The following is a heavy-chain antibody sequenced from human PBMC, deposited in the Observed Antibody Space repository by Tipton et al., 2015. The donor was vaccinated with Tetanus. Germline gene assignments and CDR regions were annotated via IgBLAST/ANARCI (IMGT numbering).Heavy chain of an antibody. V-gene: IGHV4-34*01. CDR1: GGSFRDNF. D-gene: IGHD6-13*01. CDR3: AAAIVRWFGP. J-gene: IGHJ5*02. CDR2: INYAGST. Sequence: LRLSCAVHGGSFRDNFWSWIRQSPGKGLEWIAEINYAGSTNYNPSLKSRVTISVDTSKKEVSLKQNSVTAADTAVYYCAAAIVRWFGPWGQGTLVTVSS.